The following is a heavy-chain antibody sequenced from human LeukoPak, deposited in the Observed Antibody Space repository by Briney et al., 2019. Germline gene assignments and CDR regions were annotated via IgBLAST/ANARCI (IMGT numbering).Heavy chain of an antibody. J-gene: IGHJ2*01. Sequence: ASVKVSCKASGYTFTSYDINWVRQATGQGLEWMGWMNPNSGNTGYAQKFQGRVTITRNTSISTAYMELSSLRSEDTAVYYCAGRGVYSSGWYRTDWYFDLWGRGTLVTVSS. CDR2: MNPNSGNT. CDR1: GYTFTSYD. CDR3: AGRGVYSSGWYRTDWYFDL. D-gene: IGHD6-19*01. V-gene: IGHV1-8*03.